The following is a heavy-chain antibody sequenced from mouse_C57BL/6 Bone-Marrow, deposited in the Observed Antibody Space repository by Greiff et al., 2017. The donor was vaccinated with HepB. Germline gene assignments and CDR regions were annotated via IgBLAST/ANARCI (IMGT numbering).Heavy chain of an antibody. CDR2: INPSSGYT. CDR1: GYTFTSYW. D-gene: IGHD2-5*01. Sequence: QVQLQQSGAELAKPGASVKLSCKASGYTFTSYWMHWVNQRPGQGLEWIGYINPSSGYTKYNQKFKDKATLTADKSSSTAYMQLSSLTYEDSAVYYCARRYSNYVLYYYAMDYWGQGTSVTVSS. CDR3: ARRYSNYVLYYYAMDY. V-gene: IGHV1-7*01. J-gene: IGHJ4*01.